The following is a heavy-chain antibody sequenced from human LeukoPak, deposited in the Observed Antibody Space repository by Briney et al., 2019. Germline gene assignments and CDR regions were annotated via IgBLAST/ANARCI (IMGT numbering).Heavy chain of an antibody. CDR3: ARDYADYVGYFFFDY. CDR2: ISGSDGST. D-gene: IGHD4-17*01. J-gene: IGHJ4*02. CDR1: GFTFSSYA. Sequence: GGSLRLSCAASGFTFSSYAMSWVRQAPGKGLEWVSAISGSDGSTYYADSAKGRFTISRDNSQNTLYLQMNSLRAEDTAVYYCARDYADYVGYFFFDYWGQGTLVTVSS. V-gene: IGHV3-23*01.